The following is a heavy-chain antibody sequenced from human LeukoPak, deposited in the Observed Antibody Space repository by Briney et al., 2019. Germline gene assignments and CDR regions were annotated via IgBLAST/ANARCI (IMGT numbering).Heavy chain of an antibody. CDR3: ARALHLWFGELSDWFDP. D-gene: IGHD3-10*01. Sequence: GGSLRLSCAASGFTFSSYSMNWVRQAPGKGLEWVSYISSSSSTMYYADSVKGRFTISRDNAKNSLYLQMNSLRAEDTAVYYCARALHLWFGELSDWFDPWGQGTLVTVSS. CDR1: GFTFSSYS. J-gene: IGHJ5*02. V-gene: IGHV3-48*04. CDR2: ISSSSSTM.